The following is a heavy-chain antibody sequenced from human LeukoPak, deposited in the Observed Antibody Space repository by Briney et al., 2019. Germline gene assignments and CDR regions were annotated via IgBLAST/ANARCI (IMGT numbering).Heavy chain of an antibody. V-gene: IGHV4-38-2*02. J-gene: IGHJ4*02. CDR3: ASSRTAEYYYDSSGYCC. Sequence: SETLSLTCTVSGYSISSGYYWGWIRQPPGKGLEWIGTIYPSGSTYYNPSLKSRVTISVDTSKNQFSLKLSSVTAADTAVYYCASSRTAEYYYDSSGYCCWGQGTLVTVSS. CDR1: GYSISSGYY. CDR2: IYPSGST. D-gene: IGHD3-22*01.